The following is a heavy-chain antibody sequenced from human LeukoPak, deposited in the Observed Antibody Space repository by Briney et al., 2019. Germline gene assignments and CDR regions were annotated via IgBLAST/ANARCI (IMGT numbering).Heavy chain of an antibody. Sequence: GGSLRLSCAGSGFTFSSYAMNWVRQAPGKGLEWVSDISGSGASTYYADSVKGRFSISRDDSKNTLYLQMNSLRAEDTAVYYCAKSPDVAGTGRFDYWGQGTLVTVSS. D-gene: IGHD6-19*01. CDR2: ISGSGAST. CDR1: GFTFSSYA. CDR3: AKSPDVAGTGRFDY. J-gene: IGHJ4*02. V-gene: IGHV3-23*01.